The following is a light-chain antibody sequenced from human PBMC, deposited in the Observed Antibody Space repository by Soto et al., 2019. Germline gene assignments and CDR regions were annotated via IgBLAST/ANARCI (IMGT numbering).Light chain of an antibody. CDR2: VAS. CDR1: QSISTF. CDR3: QQTYGSTWT. V-gene: IGKV1-39*01. Sequence: DIQMTQSPASLSASVGDRLTITCRASQSISTFLNWYQHKPGQAPSLLIYVASSLRGGVPSRFSGGGSGTDFTLTISRLQPADFATYDCQQTYGSTWTFGQGNKVEI. J-gene: IGKJ1*01.